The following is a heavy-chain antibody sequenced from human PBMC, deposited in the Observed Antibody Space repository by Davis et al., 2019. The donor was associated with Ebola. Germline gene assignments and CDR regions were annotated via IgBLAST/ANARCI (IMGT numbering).Heavy chain of an antibody. J-gene: IGHJ4*02. D-gene: IGHD3-10*01. V-gene: IGHV1-18*01. CDR3: ARDYPYYYGSGSYYNHLFDY. CDR2: ISAYNGNT. Sequence: ASVKVSCKASGYTFTSYGINWVRQAPGQGLEWMGWISAYNGNTNYAQKLQGRVTMTTDTSTSTAYMELRSLRSDDTAVYYCARDYPYYYGSGSYYNHLFDYWGQGTLVTVSS. CDR1: GYTFTSYG.